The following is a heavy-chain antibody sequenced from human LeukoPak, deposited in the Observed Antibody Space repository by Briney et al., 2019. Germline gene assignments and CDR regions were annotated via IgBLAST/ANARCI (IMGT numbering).Heavy chain of an antibody. D-gene: IGHD4-17*01. V-gene: IGHV1-69*04. CDR3: ARAPTTVTTLWFDP. Sequence: PVKVSCKASGGTFSSYAISWVRQAPGQGLEWMGRIIPIFGIANYAQKFQGRVTITADKSTSTAYMELSSLRSEDTAVYYCARAPTTVTTLWFDPWGQGTLVTVSS. CDR1: GGTFSSYA. J-gene: IGHJ5*02. CDR2: IIPIFGIA.